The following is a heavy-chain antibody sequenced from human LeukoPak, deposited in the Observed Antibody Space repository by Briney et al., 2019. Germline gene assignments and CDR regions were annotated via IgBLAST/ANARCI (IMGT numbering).Heavy chain of an antibody. J-gene: IGHJ4*02. CDR1: GFTFSSYE. CDR3: ARAGTRPFLDY. Sequence: GGSLRLSCAASGFTFSSYEMNWVRQAPGKGLEWVSHISSGGSTKYYTGSVKGRFTVSRDNAQNSLHLQMNSLRAEDTAVYYCARAGTRPFLDYWGQGTLVTVSS. CDR2: ISSGGSTK. V-gene: IGHV3-48*03. D-gene: IGHD2-2*01.